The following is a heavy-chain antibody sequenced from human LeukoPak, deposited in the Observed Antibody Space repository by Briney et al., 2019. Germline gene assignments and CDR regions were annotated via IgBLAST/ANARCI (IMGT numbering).Heavy chain of an antibody. D-gene: IGHD1-14*01. CDR2: ISWRRRYI. CDR1: GFTFDDYS. Sequence: GRSLRLSCAASGFTFDDYSMHWVRQAPGKGLEWVSGISWRRRYIDYADSVKGRFTISRDNAKNFLYLEMNSLRAEDTALYNCAKGRAEGDFFYYMDVWGKGTTVTVSS. CDR3: AKGRAEGDFFYYMDV. V-gene: IGHV3-9*01. J-gene: IGHJ6*03.